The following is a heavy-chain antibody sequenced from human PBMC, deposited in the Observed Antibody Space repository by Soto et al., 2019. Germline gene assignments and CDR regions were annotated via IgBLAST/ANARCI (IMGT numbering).Heavy chain of an antibody. CDR3: ARGGDYFDY. Sequence: LSLTCGVSGGSVSGGGYSWSWIRQPPGKGLEWIGYIWLSGSTYYNPSLKSRVTISIDRSKNQFSLRLSSVTAADTAVYYCARGGDYFDYWGQGTLVTVSS. V-gene: IGHV4-30-2*01. CDR2: IWLSGST. J-gene: IGHJ4*02. CDR1: GGSVSGGGYS.